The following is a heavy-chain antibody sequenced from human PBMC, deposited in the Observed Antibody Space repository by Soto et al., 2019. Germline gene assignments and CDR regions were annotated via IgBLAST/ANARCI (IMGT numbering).Heavy chain of an antibody. CDR2: FDAGNRIT. J-gene: IGHJ4*02. CDR1: GNSFTTYS. D-gene: IGHD3-10*01. Sequence: ASVKVSCKASGNSFTTYSLHWVRQAPGQSLEWMGWFDAGNRITKFSQKFQGRITISRDTSASTAYMEVRSLRSEDTAIYYCASSYDSGYRAFDYWGQGALVTVSS. V-gene: IGHV1-3*01. CDR3: ASSYDSGYRAFDY.